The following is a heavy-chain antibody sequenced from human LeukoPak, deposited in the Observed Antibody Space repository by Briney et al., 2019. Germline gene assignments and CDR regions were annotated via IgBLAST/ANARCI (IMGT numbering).Heavy chain of an antibody. CDR2: IHYSGNT. J-gene: IGHJ4*02. CDR1: GGSISSYY. V-gene: IGHV4-59*01. Sequence: SETLSLTCTVSGGSISSYYWSWIRQPPGKGLEWIGYIHYSGNTNYNPSLKSRVTISVDTSKNQFSLKLSSVTAADTAVYYCAAMTTVTTSFDYWGQGTLVTVSS. CDR3: AAMTTVTTSFDY. D-gene: IGHD4-17*01.